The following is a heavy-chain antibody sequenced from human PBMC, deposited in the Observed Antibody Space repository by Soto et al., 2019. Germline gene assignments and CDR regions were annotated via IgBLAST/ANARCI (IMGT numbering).Heavy chain of an antibody. D-gene: IGHD1-7*01. V-gene: IGHV1-69*13. CDR3: ASTTITGTWVDYYYYGMDV. CDR2: IIPIFGTA. CDR1: GGTFSSYA. Sequence: GPSVKVSCKASGGTFSSYAISWVRQAPGQGLEWMGGIIPIFGTANYAQKFQGRVTITADESTSTAYMELSSLRSEDTAVYYCASTTITGTWVDYYYYGMDVWGQGTTVTVSS. J-gene: IGHJ6*02.